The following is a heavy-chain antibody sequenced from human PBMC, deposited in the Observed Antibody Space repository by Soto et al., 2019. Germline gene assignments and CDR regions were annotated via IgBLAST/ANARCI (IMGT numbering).Heavy chain of an antibody. CDR1: GYTFTGYY. J-gene: IGHJ4*02. CDR3: ARGSNSELRFLEWLLYGLELDY. CDR2: INPNSGGT. V-gene: IGHV1-2*04. Sequence: ASVKVSCKASGYTFTGYYMHWVRQAPGRGLEWMGWINPNSGGTNYAQKFQGWVTMTRDTSISTAYMELSRLRSDDTAVYYCARGSNSELRFLEWLLYGLELDYWGQGTLVTVSS. D-gene: IGHD3-3*01.